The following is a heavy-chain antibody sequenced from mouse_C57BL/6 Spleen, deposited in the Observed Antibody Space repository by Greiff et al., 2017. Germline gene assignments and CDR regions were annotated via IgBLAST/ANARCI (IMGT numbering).Heavy chain of an antibody. CDR1: GYSITSGYY. V-gene: IGHV3-6*01. Sequence: DVKLVESGPGLVKPSQSLSLTCSVSGYSITSGYYWNWIRQFPGNKLEWMGYISYDGSNNYNPSLKNRISITRDTSKNQLFLKLNAVTTEDTATYYCGREPYSFAYWGQGTLVTVSA. CDR2: ISYDGSN. J-gene: IGHJ3*01. CDR3: GREPYSFAY.